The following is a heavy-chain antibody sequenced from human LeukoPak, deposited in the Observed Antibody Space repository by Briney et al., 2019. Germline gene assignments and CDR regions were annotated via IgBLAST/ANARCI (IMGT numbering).Heavy chain of an antibody. CDR2: ISGGGGST. Sequence: PGGSLRLSCAASGFTFRSCALSWVRQAPGKGLEWVSAISGGGGSTYYADSVKGRFTISRDNAKNTLHLQMNSLRAEDTAVYYCVRHWDVWGQGTTVTVSS. CDR1: GFTFRSCA. CDR3: VRHWDV. V-gene: IGHV3-23*01. J-gene: IGHJ6*02.